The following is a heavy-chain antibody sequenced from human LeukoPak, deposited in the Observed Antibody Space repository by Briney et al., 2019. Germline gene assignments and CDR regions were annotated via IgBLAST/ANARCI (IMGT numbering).Heavy chain of an antibody. D-gene: IGHD2-2*01. Sequence: ASVKVSCKASGYTFTDYYLHWVRQAPGQGLEWMGWINSKSGVTDSKMKFQGRLTLTRDTSITTAYMELISLTSDDAAVYYCARAGGYCGSTSCYSGYYYYFMDVWGKGTTVTVSS. CDR1: GYTFTDYY. CDR3: ARAGGYCGSTSCYSGYYYYFMDV. V-gene: IGHV1-2*02. CDR2: INSKSGVT. J-gene: IGHJ6*03.